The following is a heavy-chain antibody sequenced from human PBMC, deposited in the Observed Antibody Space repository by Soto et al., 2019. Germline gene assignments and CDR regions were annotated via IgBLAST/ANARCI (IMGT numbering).Heavy chain of an antibody. CDR3: SKDGGYSYGYSPRYYYGMDV. J-gene: IGHJ6*02. D-gene: IGHD5-18*01. CDR1: GFTFSSYA. V-gene: IGHV3-23*01. CDR2: ISGSGGST. Sequence: GGSLRLSCAASGFTFSSYAMSWVRQAPGKGLEWVSAISGSGGSTYYADSVKGRFTISRDNSKNTLYLQMNSLRAEDTAVYYCSKDGGYSYGYSPRYYYGMDVWGQGTTVTVSS.